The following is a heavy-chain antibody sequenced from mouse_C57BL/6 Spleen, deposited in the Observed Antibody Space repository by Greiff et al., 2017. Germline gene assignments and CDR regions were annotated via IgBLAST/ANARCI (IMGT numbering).Heavy chain of an antibody. CDR1: GFSLSTSNMG. Sequence: QVTLKESGPGILQPSQTLSLTCSFSGFSLSTSNMGIGWIRQPSGKGLEWLAHIWWNDDKYYNPSLKSRLTISKDTSNNQVVLKLTSVDTADTATYYCAQSKYGNGYFDVWGTGTTVTVSS. D-gene: IGHD2-1*01. J-gene: IGHJ1*03. CDR3: AQSKYGNGYFDV. CDR2: IWWNDDK. V-gene: IGHV8-5*01.